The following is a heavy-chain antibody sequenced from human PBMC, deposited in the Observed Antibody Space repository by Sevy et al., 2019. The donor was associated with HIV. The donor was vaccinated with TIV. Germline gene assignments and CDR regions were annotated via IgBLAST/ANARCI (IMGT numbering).Heavy chain of an antibody. CDR2: ISTNGRSA. CDR3: AKGYCSGGSCPRDYYYYGMDV. CDR1: GFTFSTYA. V-gene: IGHV3-23*01. D-gene: IGHD2-15*01. Sequence: GGSLRLSCAASGFTFSTYAMNWVRQAPGKGLEWVSSISTNGRSAYYTDSVEGRFTISRDNSKNTLYLQMNSLRADDTALYYCAKGYCSGGSCPRDYYYYGMDVWGQGTTVTVSS. J-gene: IGHJ6*02.